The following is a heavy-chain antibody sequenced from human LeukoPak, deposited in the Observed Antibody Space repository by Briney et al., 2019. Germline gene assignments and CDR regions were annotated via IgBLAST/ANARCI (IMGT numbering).Heavy chain of an antibody. V-gene: IGHV4-34*01. CDR1: GASFSTYY. CDR3: AGYGSGSDYYAAS. D-gene: IGHD3-10*01. J-gene: IGHJ5*02. CDR2: INHRGST. Sequence: SETLSLTCAVYGASFSTYYWSWIRQPPGKGLEWIGEINHRGSTNYNPSPKSRVTISVDTSKNHFSLRLSSVTAADTAVYYCAGYGSGSDYYAASWGQGTLVTVSS.